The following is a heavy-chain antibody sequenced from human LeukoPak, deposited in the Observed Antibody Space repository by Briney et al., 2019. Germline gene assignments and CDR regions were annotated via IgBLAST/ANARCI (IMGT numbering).Heavy chain of an antibody. D-gene: IGHD3-10*01. CDR3: ALLWFGGNWFDP. J-gene: IGHJ5*02. CDR2: IIPMVGVS. CDR1: GGTFSSYT. Sequence: ASVKVSCKASGGTFSSYTITWARQAPGQGLEWMGRIIPMVGVSKYAESFQGRVTITADKSTNTAYMEMSSLRSEDTAIYYCALLWFGGNWFDPWGQGTLVTVSS. V-gene: IGHV1-69*02.